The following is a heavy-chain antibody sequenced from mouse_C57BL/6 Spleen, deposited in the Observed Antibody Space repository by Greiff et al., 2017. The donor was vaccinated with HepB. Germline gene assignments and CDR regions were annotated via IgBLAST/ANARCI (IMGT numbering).Heavy chain of an antibody. CDR3: ASLYGSSYEYAMDY. CDR2: IDPSDSYT. D-gene: IGHD1-1*01. J-gene: IGHJ4*01. V-gene: IGHV1-69*01. CDR1: GYTFTSYW. Sequence: QVQLQQSGAELVMPGASVKLSCKASGYTFTSYWMHWVKQRPGQGLEWIGEIDPSDSYTNYNQKFKGKSTLTVDKSSSTAYMQLRSLTSEDSAVYYCASLYGSSYEYAMDYWGQGTSVTVSS.